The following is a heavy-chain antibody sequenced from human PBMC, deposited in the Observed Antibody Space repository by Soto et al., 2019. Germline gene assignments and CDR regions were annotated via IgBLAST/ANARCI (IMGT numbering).Heavy chain of an antibody. J-gene: IGHJ6*02. CDR3: ARGEAVRYYHGMDV. V-gene: IGHV1-69*12. CDR2: IIPIFGTA. D-gene: IGHD6-19*01. CDR1: GGTFSSYG. Sequence: QVQLVQSGAEVKKPGSSVKVSCKASGGTFSSYGISWVRQAPGQGLEWMGGIIPIFGTANYAQKFQGRVTITADESTSTAYMGLSSLRSEDTAVHYCARGEAVRYYHGMDVWGQGTTVTVSS.